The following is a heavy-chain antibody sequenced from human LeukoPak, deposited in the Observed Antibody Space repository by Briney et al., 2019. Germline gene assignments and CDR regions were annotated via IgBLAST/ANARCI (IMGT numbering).Heavy chain of an antibody. J-gene: IGHJ4*02. Sequence: PGGSLRLSCATSGFTFSSYSMNWVRQAPGKGPEWVSSISSSSSYIYYADSVKGRFTISRDNAKNSLYLQMNSLRAEDTAVYYCASNYDYVWGSYRQGDYWGQGTLVTVSS. CDR3: ASNYDYVWGSYRQGDY. V-gene: IGHV3-21*01. D-gene: IGHD3-16*02. CDR2: ISSSSSYI. CDR1: GFTFSSYS.